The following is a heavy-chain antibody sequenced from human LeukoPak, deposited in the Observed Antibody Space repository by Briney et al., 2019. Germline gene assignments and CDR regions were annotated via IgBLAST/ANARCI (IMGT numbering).Heavy chain of an antibody. J-gene: IGHJ1*01. CDR3: ASPPPYDSSGYASPEYFQH. V-gene: IGHV5-51*01. D-gene: IGHD3-22*01. CDR2: IYPGDSDT. Sequence: GESLKISCKGSGYSFTSYWIGRVRQMPGKGLEWMGIIYPGDSDTRYSPSFQGQVTISADKSISTAYLQWSSLKASDTAMYYCASPPPYDSSGYASPEYFQHWGQGTLVTVSS. CDR1: GYSFTSYW.